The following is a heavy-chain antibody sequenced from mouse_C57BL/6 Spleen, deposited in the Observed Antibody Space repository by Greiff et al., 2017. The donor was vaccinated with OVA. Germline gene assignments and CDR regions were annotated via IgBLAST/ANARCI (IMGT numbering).Heavy chain of an antibody. CDR3: ARSGSSYRWYFDV. J-gene: IGHJ1*03. V-gene: IGHV5-4*03. CDR2: ISDGGSYT. CDR1: GFTFSSYA. Sequence: EVKVVESGGGLVKPGGSLKLSCAASGFTFSSYAMSWVRQTPEKRLEWVATISDGGSYTYYPDNVKGRFTISRDNAKNNLYLQMSHLKSEDTAMYYCARSGSSYRWYFDVWGTGTTVTVSS. D-gene: IGHD1-1*01.